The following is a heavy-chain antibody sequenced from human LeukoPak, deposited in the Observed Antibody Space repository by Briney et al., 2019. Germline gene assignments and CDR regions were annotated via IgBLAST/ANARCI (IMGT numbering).Heavy chain of an antibody. CDR3: AGGDRQSRVY. J-gene: IGHJ4*02. Sequence: SETLSLTCTVSGGSIRDTTYYWGWIRQPPGKGLEWIGSIYYSGNTYYNPSLMSRVTISVDTSKNQFSLNLSSVTAADTAVYYCAGGDRQSRVYWGQGTLVTVSS. CDR1: GGSIRDTTYY. D-gene: IGHD2-21*01. CDR2: IYYSGNT. V-gene: IGHV4-39*01.